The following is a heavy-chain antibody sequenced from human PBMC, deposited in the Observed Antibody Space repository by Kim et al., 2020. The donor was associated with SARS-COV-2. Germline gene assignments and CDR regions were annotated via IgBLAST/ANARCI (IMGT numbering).Heavy chain of an antibody. D-gene: IGHD1-26*01. CDR2: ISSSSSYI. CDR3: ARELTTWYGGASVCYFDY. J-gene: IGHJ4*02. V-gene: IGHV3-21*01. CDR1: GFTFSSYS. Sequence: GGSLRLSCAASGFTFSSYSMNWVRQAPGKGLEWVSSISSSSSYIYYADSVKGRFTISRDNAKNSLYLQMNSLRAEDTAVYYCARELTTWYGGASVCYFDYWGQGALVTVSS.